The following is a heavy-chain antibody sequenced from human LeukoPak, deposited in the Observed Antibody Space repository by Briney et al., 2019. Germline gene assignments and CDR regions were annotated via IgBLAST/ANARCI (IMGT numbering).Heavy chain of an antibody. CDR3: ASIWSSTSCYVNDH. V-gene: IGHV1-24*01. CDR1: GYTLTELS. D-gene: IGHD2-2*01. CDR2: FDPEDGET. Sequence: ASVKVSCKVSGYTLTELSMHWVRQAPGKGLEWMGGFDPEDGETIYAQKFQGRVTMTEDTSTDTAYMELSSLRAEDTAVYYCASIWSSTSCYVNDHWGQGTLVTVSS. J-gene: IGHJ4*02.